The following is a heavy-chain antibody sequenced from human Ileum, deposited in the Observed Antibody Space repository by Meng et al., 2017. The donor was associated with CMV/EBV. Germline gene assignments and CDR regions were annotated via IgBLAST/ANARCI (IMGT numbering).Heavy chain of an antibody. J-gene: IGHJ4*02. V-gene: IGHV3-74*01. D-gene: IGHD6-6*01. CDR3: AKGYSSGGDY. CDR2: IHSGGTST. Sequence: GESLKISCAASGFTFSSYWMHWVHQVPGKGLVWVSRIHSGGTSTSYADSVKGRFTISRDNAKNTLYLQMNSLRDEDTAVYYCAKGYSSGGDYWGQGTLVTVSS. CDR1: GFTFSSYW.